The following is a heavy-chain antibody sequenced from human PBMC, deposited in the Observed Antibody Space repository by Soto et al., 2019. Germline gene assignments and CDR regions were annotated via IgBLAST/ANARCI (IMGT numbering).Heavy chain of an antibody. J-gene: IGHJ4*02. CDR2: INPSGGST. CDR1: GYIFTSCY. D-gene: IGHD3-22*01. V-gene: IGHV1-46*01. CDR3: AREFYYYDSSGRQYYFDY. Sequence: AASVKVSCKASGYIFTSCYMHWVRQAPGQGLEWMGIINPSGGSTSYAQKLQGRVTMTRDTSTSTVYMELTSLRSEDTAVYYCAREFYYYDSSGRQYYFDYWGQGTLVTVSS.